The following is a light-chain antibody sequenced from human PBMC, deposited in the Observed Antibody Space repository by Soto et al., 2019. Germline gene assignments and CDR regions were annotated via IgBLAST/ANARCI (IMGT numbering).Light chain of an antibody. CDR2: AAS. J-gene: IGKJ1*01. Sequence: DIQMTQSPSSLSASVGDRVTVSCRASKTISSYLNWYQQKPGKAPKLLIHAASSLQSGAPSRFSGSGSGTDFTLTISSLQPEDFATYYCQQSHTTRPTFGQGTKVEIK. V-gene: IGKV1-39*01. CDR1: KTISSY. CDR3: QQSHTTRPT.